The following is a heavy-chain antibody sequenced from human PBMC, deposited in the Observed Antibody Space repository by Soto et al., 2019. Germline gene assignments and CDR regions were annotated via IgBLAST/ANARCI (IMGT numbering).Heavy chain of an antibody. CDR1: GGTFSSYA. CDR2: IVPLFRTT. J-gene: IGHJ6*02. Sequence: QVQLVQSGAEAKKPGSSVKVSCKTSGGTFSSYAISWVRQAPGQGLEWMGGIVPLFRTTNYAQKFQGRVTITEDTSKYTVYMELSGLRSGDTAVYYCARGGYSSTWSNLLDRSGLDVWGQGTTVTVSS. V-gene: IGHV1-69*06. D-gene: IGHD6-13*01. CDR3: ARGGYSSTWSNLLDRSGLDV.